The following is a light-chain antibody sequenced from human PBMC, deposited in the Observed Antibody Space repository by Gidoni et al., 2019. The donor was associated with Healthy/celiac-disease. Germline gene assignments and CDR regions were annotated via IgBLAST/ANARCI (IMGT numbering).Light chain of an antibody. V-gene: IGKV3-11*01. Sequence: EIVLTQSPATLSLSPGERATLSCRASQSVRSYLAWYQQKPGQAPRLLIYDASTRATGIPARFSGSGSGTDFTLTISSLEPEDFAVYYCQQRSNWPTFGQGTKVEIK. CDR2: DAS. CDR3: QQRSNWPT. CDR1: QSVRSY. J-gene: IGKJ1*01.